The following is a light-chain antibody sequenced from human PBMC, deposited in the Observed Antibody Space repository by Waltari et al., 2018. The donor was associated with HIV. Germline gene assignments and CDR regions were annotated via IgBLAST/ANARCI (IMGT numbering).Light chain of an antibody. J-gene: IGLJ2*01. CDR1: SSNIGDNA. V-gene: IGLV1-44*01. Sequence: QSVLTQPPSVSGTSGQRVTISCSGGSSNIGDNAVSWYQQFPGTAPKLLIYSNNQRPLGVPDRFTGSKSGTSASLAISVLQSEDEADYYCTTLDDSLNGPVFGGGTKVTVL. CDR3: TTLDDSLNGPV. CDR2: SNN.